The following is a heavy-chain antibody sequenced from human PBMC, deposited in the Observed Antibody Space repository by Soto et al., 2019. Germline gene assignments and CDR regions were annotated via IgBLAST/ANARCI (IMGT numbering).Heavy chain of an antibody. CDR3: ARAAYGEYWFDP. V-gene: IGHV3-74*01. CDR1: GFTFSGYW. CDR2: INGDGRTT. J-gene: IGHJ5*02. Sequence: EVQLVESGGGVVPPGGSLRLSCAASGFTFSGYWMHWVRQAPGKGLMWVSRINGDGRTTNYADSVKGRFTISRENAKNTLYLQMNSLRAEDTAVYYCARAAYGEYWFDPRGQGTLVTVSS. D-gene: IGHD4-17*01.